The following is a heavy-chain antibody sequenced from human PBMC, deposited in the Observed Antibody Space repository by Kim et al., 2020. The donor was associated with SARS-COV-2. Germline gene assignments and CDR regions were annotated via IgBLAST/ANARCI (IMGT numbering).Heavy chain of an antibody. CDR3: ARDSSTAGASTPYYFDY. V-gene: IGHV3-48*02. Sequence: GGSLRLSCAASGFTFSNYNLNWVRQAPGRGLEWISYISTSTIAIKYADSVKGRFTISRDNAKKSLYLQMNSLRDEDTAFYYCARDSSTAGASTPYYFDYWGQGILVTVSS. CDR1: GFTFSNYN. CDR2: ISTSTIAI. D-gene: IGHD2-2*01. J-gene: IGHJ4*02.